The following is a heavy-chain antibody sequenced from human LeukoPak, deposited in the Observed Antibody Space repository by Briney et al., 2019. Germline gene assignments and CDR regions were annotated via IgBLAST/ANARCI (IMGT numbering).Heavy chain of an antibody. Sequence: GGSLRLSCAASGFTFSDYWMHWVRQAPGKGLVWVSRINDDGSGTTYADSVKGRFTISRDNAKNSLSLQMNSLRADDAAVYYCARASSKQLAGYLPDGFDIWGQGTMVTVSS. J-gene: IGHJ3*02. CDR2: INDDGSGT. CDR3: ARASSKQLAGYLPDGFDI. D-gene: IGHD3-9*01. V-gene: IGHV3-74*01. CDR1: GFTFSDYW.